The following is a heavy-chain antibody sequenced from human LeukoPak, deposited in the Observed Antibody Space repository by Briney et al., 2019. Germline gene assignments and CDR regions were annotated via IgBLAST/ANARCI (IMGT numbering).Heavy chain of an antibody. Sequence: GGSLRLPCAASGFTFSSYGMHWVRQAPGKGLEWVAVICNDGSNTYYADSVKGRFTISRDNSKNTLYLQMNSLRAEDTAVYYSAKGNYYGSASYYPSYYFGYRGPGVMVTVPS. J-gene: IGHJ4*01. CDR1: GFTFSSYG. CDR3: AKGNYYGSASYYPSYYFGY. V-gene: IGHV3-33*03. CDR2: ICNDGSNT. D-gene: IGHD3-10*01.